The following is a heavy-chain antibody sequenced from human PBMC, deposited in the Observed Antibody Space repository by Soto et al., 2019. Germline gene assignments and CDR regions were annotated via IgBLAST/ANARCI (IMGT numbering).Heavy chain of an antibody. Sequence: SETQSLTCTVSGGSITGGSISTTIYYWGWMRQPPGKGLEWIASFFIGGNTYYNPSLKSRVTISVDTSKNQFSLKLSSVTAADTAVYYCARHGDCSGGSCYHYYYYGMDVWGQGTTVTVSS. J-gene: IGHJ6*02. V-gene: IGHV4-39*01. CDR1: GGSITGGSISTTIYY. CDR2: FFIGGNT. CDR3: ARHGDCSGGSCYHYYYYGMDV. D-gene: IGHD2-15*01.